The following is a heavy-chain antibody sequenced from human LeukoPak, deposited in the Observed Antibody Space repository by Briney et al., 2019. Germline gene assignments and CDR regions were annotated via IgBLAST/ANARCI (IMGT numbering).Heavy chain of an antibody. CDR1: GGPISGYY. J-gene: IGHJ4*02. CDR3: ARHAAYSNSWIYDY. V-gene: IGHV4-59*08. D-gene: IGHD6-13*01. CDR2: IHYSGST. Sequence: SETLSLTCTVSGGPISGYYWTWIRQPPGKGLERIGYIHYSGSTNYNPSLKSRVTISVDTSKNQFSLKLSSVTAADTAVYYCARHAAYSNSWIYDYWGQGTLVTVSS.